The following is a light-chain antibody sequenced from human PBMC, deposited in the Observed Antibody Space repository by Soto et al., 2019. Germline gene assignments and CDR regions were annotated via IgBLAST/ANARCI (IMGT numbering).Light chain of an antibody. J-gene: IGKJ1*01. Sequence: EIAMTQSPVTLSVSQGERATLSCRASQSVSSSLAWYQQKPGQAPRLLIHGASTRATGIPARLSGSGSGTEFTLTISSLQSDDFAGYYCQQYNNWWTFGQGTKVNIK. V-gene: IGKV3-15*01. CDR1: QSVSSS. CDR2: GAS. CDR3: QQYNNWWT.